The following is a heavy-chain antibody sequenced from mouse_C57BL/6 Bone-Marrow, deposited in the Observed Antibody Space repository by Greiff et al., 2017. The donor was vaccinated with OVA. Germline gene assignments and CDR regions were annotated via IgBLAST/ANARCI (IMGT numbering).Heavy chain of an antibody. J-gene: IGHJ1*03. D-gene: IGHD2-4*01. Sequence: VQLQQSGPELVKPGASVKISCKASGYAFSSSWMNWVKQRPGKGLEWIGRIYPGDGDTNYNGKFKGKATLTADKSSSTAYMQLSSLTSEDSAVYFCASGITTRDWYFDVWGTGTTVTFSS. CDR2: IYPGDGDT. V-gene: IGHV1-82*01. CDR3: ASGITTRDWYFDV. CDR1: GYAFSSSW.